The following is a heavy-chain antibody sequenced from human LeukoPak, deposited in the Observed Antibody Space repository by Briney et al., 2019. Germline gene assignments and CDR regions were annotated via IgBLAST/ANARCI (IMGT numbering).Heavy chain of an antibody. CDR1: GGTFSSYA. J-gene: IGHJ4*02. D-gene: IGHD3-10*01. CDR2: IIPILGIA. V-gene: IGHV1-69*04. Sequence: SVKVSSTSSGGTFSSYAISRMRQAPGQGLEWMGRIIPILGIANYAQKFQGRVTITADKSTSTAYMELSSLRSDDTAVYYCAESREISRLGITMVRGVIEVWGQGTLVTVSS. CDR3: AESREISRLGITMVRGVIEV.